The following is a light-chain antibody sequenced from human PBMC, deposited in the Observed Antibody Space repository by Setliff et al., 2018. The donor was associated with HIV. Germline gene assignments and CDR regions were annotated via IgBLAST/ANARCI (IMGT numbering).Light chain of an antibody. V-gene: IGLV2-14*02. CDR1: SDDVVAYNL. CDR3: TSYTSSSTLLYL. Sequence: QSALTQPASVSGSPGQSITISCTGPSDDVVAYNLVSWYQQYPGKAPKLIIYEVSNRPSGVSNRFSGSKSGNTASLTISGLQTEDEGDYYCTSYTSSSTLLYLFGAGTKVTVL. J-gene: IGLJ1*01. CDR2: EVS.